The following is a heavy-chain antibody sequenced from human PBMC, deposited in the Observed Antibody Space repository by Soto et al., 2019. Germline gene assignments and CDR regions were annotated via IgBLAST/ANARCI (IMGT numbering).Heavy chain of an antibody. CDR2: IYPGDSDT. Sequence: GESLKISCNASGYSFTNYWIGWVRQMPGKGLEWVGIIYPGDSDTRYSPSFQGQVTISADKSISTSYLQWSSLKASDTAMYYCARQKDSSGYYPTLDYWGQGTLVTVSS. CDR3: ARQKDSSGYYPTLDY. V-gene: IGHV5-51*01. J-gene: IGHJ4*02. CDR1: GYSFTNYW. D-gene: IGHD3-22*01.